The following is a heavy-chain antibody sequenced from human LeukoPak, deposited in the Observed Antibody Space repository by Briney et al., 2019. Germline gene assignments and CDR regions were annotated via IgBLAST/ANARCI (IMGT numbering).Heavy chain of an antibody. Sequence: GGSLRLSCAASGFTFSSYGMHWVRQAPGKGLEWVAVIWYDGSNKYYADSVKGRFTISRDNSKNTLYLQMNSLRAEDTAVYYCAKTPGPYYDFWSGYYVVYYFDYWGQGTLVTVSS. V-gene: IGHV3-33*06. CDR3: AKTPGPYYDFWSGYYVVYYFDY. CDR2: IWYDGSNK. CDR1: GFTFSSYG. D-gene: IGHD3-3*01. J-gene: IGHJ4*02.